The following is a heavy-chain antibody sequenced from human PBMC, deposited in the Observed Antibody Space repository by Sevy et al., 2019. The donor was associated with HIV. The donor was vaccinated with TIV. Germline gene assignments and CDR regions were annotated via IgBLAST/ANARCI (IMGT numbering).Heavy chain of an antibody. J-gene: IGHJ4*02. Sequence: GGSLRLSCAASGFAFSANWMNWVCQAPGKGLESVANIKADGSDKHYVDSVEGRFTISRDNAKNLLFLQMNSLRVEDTAVYYCAHETFGRFESWGQGTLVTVSS. D-gene: IGHD3-16*01. V-gene: IGHV3-7*01. CDR3: AHETFGRFES. CDR1: GFAFSANW. CDR2: IKADGSDK.